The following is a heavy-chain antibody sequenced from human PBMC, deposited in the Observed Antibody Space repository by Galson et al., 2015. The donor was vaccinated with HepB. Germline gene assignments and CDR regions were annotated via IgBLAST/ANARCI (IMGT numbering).Heavy chain of an antibody. CDR1: GGSFSGYY. J-gene: IGHJ4*02. CDR2: INHSGST. D-gene: IGHD5-12*01. Sequence: SETLSLTCAVYGGSFSGYYWSWIRQPPGKGLEWIGEINHSGSTNYNPSLKSRVTISVDTSKNQFSLKLSSVTAADTAVYYCARGGARGWLRFGRATPFDYWGQGTLVTVSS. CDR3: ARGGARGWLRFGRATPFDY. V-gene: IGHV4-34*01.